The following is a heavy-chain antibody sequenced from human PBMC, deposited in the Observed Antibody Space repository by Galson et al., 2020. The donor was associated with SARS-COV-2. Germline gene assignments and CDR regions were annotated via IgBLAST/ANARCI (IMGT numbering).Heavy chain of an antibody. CDR1: GFTVSSNY. CDR3: ARARWSPSGTRSKDAFDI. Sequence: GGSLRLSCAASGFTVSSNYMSWVRQAPGKGLEWVSVIYSGGSTYYADSVKGRFTISRDNSKNTLYLQMNSLRAEDTAVYYCARARWSPSGTRSKDAFDIWGQGTMVTVSS. V-gene: IGHV3-53*01. D-gene: IGHD3-3*01. CDR2: IYSGGST. J-gene: IGHJ3*02.